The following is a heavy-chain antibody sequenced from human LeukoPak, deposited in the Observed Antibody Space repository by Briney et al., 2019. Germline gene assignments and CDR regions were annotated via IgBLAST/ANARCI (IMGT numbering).Heavy chain of an antibody. Sequence: SVKVSCKASGGTFSGYAISWVRQAPGQGLEWMGGIIPIFGTANYAQKFQGRATITADESTSTAYMELSSLRSEDTAVYYCAREGHVDTVFDIWGQGTMVTVPS. J-gene: IGHJ3*02. CDR1: GGTFSGYA. D-gene: IGHD5-18*01. CDR2: IIPIFGTA. CDR3: AREGHVDTVFDI. V-gene: IGHV1-69*13.